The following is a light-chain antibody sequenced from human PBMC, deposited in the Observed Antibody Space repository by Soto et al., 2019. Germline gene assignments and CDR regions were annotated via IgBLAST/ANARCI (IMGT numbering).Light chain of an antibody. CDR3: QQYGSSPLT. CDR1: QSVSSSY. CDR2: GAS. Sequence: EIVLTQSPGTLSLSPGERATLSCRASQSVSSSYLAWYQQKPGQAPRLLIYGASSRATGTPDRFSGSGSGTDFTLTISRLEPEGFAVYYCQQYGSSPLTFGGGTKVEIK. V-gene: IGKV3-20*01. J-gene: IGKJ4*01.